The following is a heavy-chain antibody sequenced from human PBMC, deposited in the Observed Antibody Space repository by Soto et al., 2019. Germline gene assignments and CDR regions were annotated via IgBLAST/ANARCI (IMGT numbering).Heavy chain of an antibody. D-gene: IGHD3-3*02. CDR1: GYRFSDYW. Sequence: EEQLVQSGAEVKEPGESLMISCQGSGYRFSDYWIHWVRQVPGKGLEWMGKIDPSDSFTTYSPSFQGRVTISIDKSINTPFQRRTGLKSSDTAMYYCANLHFIFGSVDVFDGWGQGTMITVSS. J-gene: IGHJ3*01. V-gene: IGHV5-10-1*03. CDR2: IDPSDSFT. CDR3: ANLHFIFGSVDVFDG.